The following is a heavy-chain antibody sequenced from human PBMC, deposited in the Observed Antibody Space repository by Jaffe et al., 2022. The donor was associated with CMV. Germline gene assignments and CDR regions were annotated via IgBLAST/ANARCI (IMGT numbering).Heavy chain of an antibody. V-gene: IGHV1-3*01. Sequence: QVQLVQSGAEVKKPGASVKVSCKASGYTFTSYAMHWVRQAPGQRLEWMGWINAGNGNTKYSQKFQGRVTITRDTSASTAYMELSSLRSEDTAVYYCARTGFDDFWSGYSRRGHTHFDYWGQGTLVTVSS. D-gene: IGHD3-3*01. J-gene: IGHJ4*02. CDR2: INAGNGNT. CDR1: GYTFTSYA. CDR3: ARTGFDDFWSGYSRRGHTHFDY.